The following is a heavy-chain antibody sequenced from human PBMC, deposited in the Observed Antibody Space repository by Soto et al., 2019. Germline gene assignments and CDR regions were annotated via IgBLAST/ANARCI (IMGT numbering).Heavy chain of an antibody. CDR2: ISYDGSNK. D-gene: IGHD6-13*01. V-gene: IGHV3-30*18. CDR3: AKGMDSSSWNWVDP. Sequence: QVQLVESGGGVVQPGRSLRLSCAGSGFTFSSYGMHWVRQAPGKGLEWVAVISYDGSNKYYADSVKGRFTISRDNSKNTLYLQMNRLRAEDTAVYYCAKGMDSSSWNWVDPWGQGTLVTVSS. J-gene: IGHJ5*02. CDR1: GFTFSSYG.